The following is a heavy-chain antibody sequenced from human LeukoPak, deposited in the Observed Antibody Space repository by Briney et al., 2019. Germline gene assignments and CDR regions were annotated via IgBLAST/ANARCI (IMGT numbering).Heavy chain of an antibody. D-gene: IGHD3-10*01. J-gene: IGHJ4*02. V-gene: IGHV3-20*04. CDR2: INWNGGST. CDR1: GFTFDDYG. CDR3: AKDERNYYGSGSYYDPSYYFDY. Sequence: GGSLRLSCAASGFTFDDYGMSWVRQAPGKGLEWVSGINWNGGSTGYADSVKGRFTISRDNSKNTLYLQMNSLRAEDTAVYYCAKDERNYYGSGSYYDPSYYFDYWGQGTLVTVSS.